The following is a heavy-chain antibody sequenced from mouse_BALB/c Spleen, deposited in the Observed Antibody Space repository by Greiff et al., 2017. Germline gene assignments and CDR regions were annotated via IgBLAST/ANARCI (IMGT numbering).Heavy chain of an antibody. D-gene: IGHD3-3*01. J-gene: IGHJ2*01. V-gene: IGHV2-9*02. CDR3: ARDSFGTGNYFDY. CDR1: GFSLTSYG. Sequence: QVQLKESGPGLVAPSQSLSITCTVSGFSLTSYGVHWVRQPPGKGLEWLGVIWAGGSTNYNSALMSRLSISKDNSKSQVFLKMNSLQTDDTAMYYCARDSFGTGNYFDYWGQGTTLTVSS. CDR2: IWAGGST.